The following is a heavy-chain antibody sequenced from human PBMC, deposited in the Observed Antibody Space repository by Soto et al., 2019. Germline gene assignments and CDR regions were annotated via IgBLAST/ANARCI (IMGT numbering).Heavy chain of an antibody. Sequence: QVQLRQWGAGLLKPSETLSLTCAVYGGSFTGYYWSWLRQPPGQGPEWIGEINHSGSTKYNPSLENRVTISVDTSKNQFSLKLNSVSAADTAVYYCARTGGMDLWSQGDTVTVSS. CDR1: GGSFTGYY. V-gene: IGHV4-34*01. J-gene: IGHJ6*02. CDR3: ARTGGMDL. CDR2: INHSGST.